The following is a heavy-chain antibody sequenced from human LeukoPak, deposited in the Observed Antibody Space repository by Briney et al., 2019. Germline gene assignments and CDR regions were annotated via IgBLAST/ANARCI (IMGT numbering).Heavy chain of an antibody. J-gene: IGHJ4*02. CDR1: GNYW. V-gene: IGHV3-74*01. CDR2: INSDGSWT. CDR3: VSFYETY. Sequence: GGSLRLSCAASGNYWMHWVRQAPGKGLVWVSHINSDGSWTSYADSVKGRFTISKDNAKDTVYLQMNNLRAEGTAVYYCVSFYETYWGRGTLVTVSS. D-gene: IGHD2-2*01.